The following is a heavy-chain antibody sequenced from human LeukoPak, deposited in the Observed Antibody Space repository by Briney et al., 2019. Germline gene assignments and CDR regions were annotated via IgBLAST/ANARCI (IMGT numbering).Heavy chain of an antibody. CDR2: IYYSGST. J-gene: IGHJ4*02. CDR1: GGSISSYY. V-gene: IGHV4-59*01. D-gene: IGHD6-19*01. Sequence: KPSETLSLTCTVSGGSISSYYWSWIRQPPGKGLEWIGYIYYSGSTNYNPSLKSRVTISVDTSKNQFSLKLSSVTAADTAVYYCARRRPSVAANYFDYWGQGTLDTVSS. CDR3: ARRRPSVAANYFDY.